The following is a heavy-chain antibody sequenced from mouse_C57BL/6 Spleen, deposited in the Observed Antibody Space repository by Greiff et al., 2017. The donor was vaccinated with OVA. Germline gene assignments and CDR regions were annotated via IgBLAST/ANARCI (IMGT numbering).Heavy chain of an antibody. CDR3: ARGGGYSDYLDY. CDR1: GYTFTDYN. J-gene: IGHJ2*01. V-gene: IGHV1-39*01. D-gene: IGHD1-1*02. Sequence: VQLQQSGPELVKPGASVKISCKASGYTFTDYNMNWVKQSNGKSLEWIGVINPNYGTTSYNQKFKGKATLTVDQSSSTAYMQLNSLTYEDSADYSCARGGGYSDYLDYWGQGTTLTVSS. CDR2: INPNYGTT.